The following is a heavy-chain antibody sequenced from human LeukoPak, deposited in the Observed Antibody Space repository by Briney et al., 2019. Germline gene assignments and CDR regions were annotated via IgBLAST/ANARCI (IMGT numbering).Heavy chain of an antibody. V-gene: IGHV5-51*01. J-gene: IGHJ4*02. CDR1: GYSFTSHW. D-gene: IGHD3-10*01. CDR3: ARHYYGSGSSGQNDY. Sequence: PGESLKISCKGSGYSFTSHWIGWVRQMPGKGLEWMGIIYPADSDTRYSPSFQGQVTISADKSISTAYLQWSSLKASDTAMYYCARHYYGSGSSGQNDYWGQGTLVTVSS. CDR2: IYPADSDT.